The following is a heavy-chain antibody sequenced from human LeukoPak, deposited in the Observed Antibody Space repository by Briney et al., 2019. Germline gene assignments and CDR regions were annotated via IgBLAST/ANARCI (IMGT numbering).Heavy chain of an antibody. CDR3: ARDGYSYGHYFDY. Sequence: SETLSLTCTVSGYSISSGYYWSWIRQPPGKGLEWIGYIYYSGSTNYNPSLKSRVTISVDTSKNQFSLKLSSVTAADTAVYYCARDGYSYGHYFDYWGQGTLVTVSS. V-gene: IGHV4-61*01. D-gene: IGHD5-18*01. CDR1: GYSISSGYY. J-gene: IGHJ4*02. CDR2: IYYSGST.